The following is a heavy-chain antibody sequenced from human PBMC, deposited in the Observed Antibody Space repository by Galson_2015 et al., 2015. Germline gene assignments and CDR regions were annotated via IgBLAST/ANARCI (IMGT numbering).Heavy chain of an antibody. V-gene: IGHV3-48*02. CDR2: IGSSSGST. CDR1: GFTFSSYA. Sequence: SLRLSCAASGFTFSSYAMHWVRQAPGKGLEWVSYIGSSSGSTYYADSVKGRFTISRDNAKNSLYLQMNSLRDEDTAVYYCARGQGGSYGYFQHWGQGTLVTVSS. D-gene: IGHD1-26*01. CDR3: ARGQGGSYGYFQH. J-gene: IGHJ1*01.